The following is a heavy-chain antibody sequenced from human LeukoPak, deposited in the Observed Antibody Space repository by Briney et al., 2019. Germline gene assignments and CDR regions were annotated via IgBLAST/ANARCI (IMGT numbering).Heavy chain of an antibody. CDR2: ISYDGSNK. J-gene: IGHJ6*03. Sequence: GGSLRLSCAASGFTFSSYAMHWVRQAPGKGLEWVAVISYDGSNKYYADSVKGRFTISRDNSKNTLYLQMNSLRAEDTAVYYCARSGADIVVVPAATDLGDYYYYMDVWGKGTTVTVSS. V-gene: IGHV3-30-3*01. CDR3: ARSGADIVVVPAATDLGDYYYYMDV. D-gene: IGHD2-2*01. CDR1: GFTFSSYA.